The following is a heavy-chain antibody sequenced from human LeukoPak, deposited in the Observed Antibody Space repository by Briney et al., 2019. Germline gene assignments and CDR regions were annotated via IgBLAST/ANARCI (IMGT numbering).Heavy chain of an antibody. D-gene: IGHD7-27*01. V-gene: IGHV3-33*06. Sequence: PGGSLRLSCAASGFTFSSYGMHWVRQAPGKGLEGVAVIWYDGSNKYYADSVKGRFTISRDNSKNTLYLQMNSLRAEDTAVYYCAKGSNWGSWFFDYWGQGTLVTVSS. CDR1: GFTFSSYG. CDR2: IWYDGSNK. CDR3: AKGSNWGSWFFDY. J-gene: IGHJ4*02.